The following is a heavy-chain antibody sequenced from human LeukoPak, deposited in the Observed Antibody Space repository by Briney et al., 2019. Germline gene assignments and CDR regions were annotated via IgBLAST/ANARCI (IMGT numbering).Heavy chain of an antibody. J-gene: IGHJ6*03. D-gene: IGHD6-19*01. CDR2: IYYSGST. Sequence: SETLSLTCTVSGGSISSSSYYWGWIRQPPGKGLEWIGSIYYSGSTYYNPSLKSRVTISVDTSKNQFSLKLSSVTAADTAVYYCAREEGYSSGWFYYYYYYMDVWGKGTTVTVSS. CDR1: GGSISSSSYY. V-gene: IGHV4-39*07. CDR3: AREEGYSSGWFYYYYYYMDV.